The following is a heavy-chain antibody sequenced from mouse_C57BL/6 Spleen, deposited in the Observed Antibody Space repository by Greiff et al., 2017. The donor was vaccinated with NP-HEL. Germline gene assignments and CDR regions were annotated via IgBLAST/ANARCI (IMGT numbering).Heavy chain of an antibody. D-gene: IGHD1-1*01. Sequence: QVQLQQPGAELVRPGSSVKLSCKASGYTFTSYWMDWVKQRPGQGLEWIGNIYPSDSETHYTQKFKDKATLTVDKSSSTAYMQLRSLTSVDSAVYYCASYGRLFAYWGHGTTLTVSS. CDR2: IYPSDSET. CDR1: GYTFTSYW. J-gene: IGHJ2*01. CDR3: ASYGRLFAY. V-gene: IGHV1-61*01.